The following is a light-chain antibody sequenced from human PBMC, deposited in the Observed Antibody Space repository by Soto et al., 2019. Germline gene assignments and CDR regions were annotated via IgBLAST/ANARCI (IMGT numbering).Light chain of an antibody. J-gene: IGKJ1*01. CDR3: QRYSSFTS. CDR1: QNIATW. V-gene: IGKV1-5*03. Sequence: DIQMTQTPSTLSASVGARVTITCRASQNIATWLAWYQQKPGKAPKLLIYKASNFQSGVPSRFSGSGSGTEFTLAISSLQPDDYATYYCQRYSSFTSFGQVTKVDI. CDR2: KAS.